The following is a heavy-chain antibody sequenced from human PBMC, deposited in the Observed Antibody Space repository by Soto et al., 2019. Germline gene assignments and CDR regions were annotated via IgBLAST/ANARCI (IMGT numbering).Heavy chain of an antibody. CDR2: IFHGGNT. CDR1: GFFISSGNY. CDR3: ARARCYDAFDV. D-gene: IGHD4-17*01. V-gene: IGHV4-38-2*01. J-gene: IGHJ3*01. Sequence: KTSETLSLTCAVSGFFISSGNYWGWIRKPPGKGLEWIGSIFHGGNTYYNPSLKSRVTISVDMSKNQFSLKLNSVTAADTAVYYCARARCYDAFDVWGQGTVVTVSS.